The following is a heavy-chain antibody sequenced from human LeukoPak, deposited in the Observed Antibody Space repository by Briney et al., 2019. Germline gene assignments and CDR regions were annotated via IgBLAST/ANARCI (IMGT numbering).Heavy chain of an antibody. D-gene: IGHD6-13*01. J-gene: IGHJ4*02. CDR1: GGSISSSSYY. Sequence: SETLPLTRTVSGGSISSSSYYWGWIRQPPGKGLEWLGSIYYSGSTYYNPSLKSRVTISVDSSKNQFSLKLSSVTAADTAVYYCARNATNIATTGRGAGYFDYWGQGTLVTVSS. V-gene: IGHV4-39*01. CDR2: IYYSGST. CDR3: ARNATNIATTGRGAGYFDY.